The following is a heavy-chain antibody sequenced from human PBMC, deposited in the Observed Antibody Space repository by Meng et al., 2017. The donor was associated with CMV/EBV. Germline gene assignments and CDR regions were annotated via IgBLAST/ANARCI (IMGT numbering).Heavy chain of an antibody. D-gene: IGHD5-24*01. CDR2: IYSGGSST. J-gene: IGHJ4*02. V-gene: IGHV3-23*03. Sequence: GGSLRLSCAASGFTFSSYAMSWVRQAPGKGLEWVSVIYSGGSSTYYADSVKGRFTISRDNSKNTPYLQMNSLRAEDTAVYYCAKPSTRDGYNYDYWGQGTLVTVSS. CDR3: AKPSTRDGYNYDY. CDR1: GFTFSSYA.